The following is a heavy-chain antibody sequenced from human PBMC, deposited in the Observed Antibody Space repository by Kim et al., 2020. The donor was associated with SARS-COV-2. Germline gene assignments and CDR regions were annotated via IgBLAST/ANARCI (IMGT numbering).Heavy chain of an antibody. J-gene: IGHJ6*02. CDR2: ISAYNGNT. V-gene: IGHV1-18*04. CDR1: GYTFTSYG. CDR3: ARARPLSPPPGVFWSGYYNDYGMDV. D-gene: IGHD3-3*01. Sequence: ASVKVSCKASGYTFTSYGISWVRQAPGQGLEWMGWISAYNGNTNYAQKLQGRVTMTTDTSTSTAYMELRSLRSDDTAVYYCARARPLSPPPGVFWSGYYNDYGMDVWGQGTTVTVSS.